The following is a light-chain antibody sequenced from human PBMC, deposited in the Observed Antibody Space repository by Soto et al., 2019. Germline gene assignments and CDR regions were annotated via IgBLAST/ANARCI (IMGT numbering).Light chain of an antibody. Sequence: EIVLTQSPGTLSLSPGERATLSCRASQSFSSSYLAWYQQKPGQAPRLLIYGASSRATGIPDRFSGSGSGTDFTLTISRLEPEDFAVYYCQQYDNSPQTFGQGTKVEF. V-gene: IGKV3-20*01. CDR1: QSFSSSY. CDR3: QQYDNSPQT. CDR2: GAS. J-gene: IGKJ1*01.